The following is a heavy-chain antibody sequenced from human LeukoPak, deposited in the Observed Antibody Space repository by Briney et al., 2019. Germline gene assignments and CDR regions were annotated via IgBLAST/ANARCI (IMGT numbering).Heavy chain of an antibody. Sequence: SETLSLNCTVSGDSISSFHWRWLRQPPGKGLEGFGNLYYGGSTNYNPSLKSRVTMSLGASKNQFSLKLSSGTGADTAVYYCARSRRRLLCYVDYWGLGTLVTVSS. CDR1: GDSISSFH. D-gene: IGHD2-15*01. CDR2: LYYGGST. CDR3: ARSRRRLLCYVDY. J-gene: IGHJ4*02. V-gene: IGHV4-59*08.